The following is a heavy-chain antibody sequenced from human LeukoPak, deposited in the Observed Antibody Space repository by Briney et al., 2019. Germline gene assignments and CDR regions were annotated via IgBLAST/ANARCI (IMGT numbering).Heavy chain of an antibody. Sequence: GGSLQLSCAASGFILSSYAMSWVRQAPGKGLEWVSGISGSGGSTYYADSVKGRFTISRDNSKNTLYLQMNSLRAEDTAVHYCAKAFAGYSSGVPRYYFDYWGQGTLVTVSS. J-gene: IGHJ4*02. CDR3: AKAFAGYSSGVPRYYFDY. V-gene: IGHV3-23*01. D-gene: IGHD6-19*01. CDR2: ISGSGGST. CDR1: GFILSSYA.